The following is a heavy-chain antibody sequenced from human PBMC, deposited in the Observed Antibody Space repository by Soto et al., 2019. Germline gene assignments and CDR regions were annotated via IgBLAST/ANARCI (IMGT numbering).Heavy chain of an antibody. CDR3: AKAASYDFWSGYNSYMDV. V-gene: IGHV3-23*01. D-gene: IGHD3-3*01. Sequence: GGSLRLSCAASGFTFSSYAMSWVRQAPGKGLEWVSAISGSGGSTYYADSVKGRVTISRDNSKNTLYVQMNSLRAEDTAEYYCAKAASYDFWSGYNSYMDVWGKGTTVTVSS. J-gene: IGHJ6*03. CDR2: ISGSGGST. CDR1: GFTFSSYA.